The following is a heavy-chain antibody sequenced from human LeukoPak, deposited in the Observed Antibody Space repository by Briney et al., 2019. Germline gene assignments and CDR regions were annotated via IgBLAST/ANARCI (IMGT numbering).Heavy chain of an antibody. J-gene: IGHJ4*02. Sequence: PGGSLRLSCAASGFTFSSYAMSWVRQAPGKGLEGVSGISANGDTTKYADSVKGRFTISRDNSKNTVFLQMNNLRADDTAVYYCAKEGRIAAGTGDYFDCWGQGTLVTVSS. CDR2: ISANGDTT. V-gene: IGHV3-23*01. D-gene: IGHD6-13*01. CDR3: AKEGRIAAGTGDYFDC. CDR1: GFTFSSYA.